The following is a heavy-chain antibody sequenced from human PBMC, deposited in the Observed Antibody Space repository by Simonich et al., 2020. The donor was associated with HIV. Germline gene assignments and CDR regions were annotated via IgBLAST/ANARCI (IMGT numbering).Heavy chain of an antibody. CDR1: GGSFSGYY. CDR2: INHSGIT. V-gene: IGHV4-34*01. Sequence: QVQLHQWGAGLLKPSETLSLTCAVYGGSFSGYYWTWIRQSPGKGLEGIGEINHSGITNYNPSLKSRVTLSLDTSKNQFSLKLNSVTAADTAVYYCARGTVTGGDARFDYWGQGTLVTVSS. D-gene: IGHD4-17*01. CDR3: ARGTVTGGDARFDY. J-gene: IGHJ4*02.